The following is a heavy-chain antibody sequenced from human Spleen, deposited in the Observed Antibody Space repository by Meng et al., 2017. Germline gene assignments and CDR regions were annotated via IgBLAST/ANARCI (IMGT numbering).Heavy chain of an antibody. CDR3: AREDRPVPAFDY. Sequence: GESLKISCAASGFTFSSYGMHWVRQAPGKGLEWVAVIWYDGSNKYYADSVKGRFTISRDNSKNTLYLQMNSLRAEDTAVYYCAREDRPVPAFDYWGQGTLVTVSS. V-gene: IGHV3-33*01. CDR1: GFTFSSYG. J-gene: IGHJ4*02. CDR2: IWYDGSNK.